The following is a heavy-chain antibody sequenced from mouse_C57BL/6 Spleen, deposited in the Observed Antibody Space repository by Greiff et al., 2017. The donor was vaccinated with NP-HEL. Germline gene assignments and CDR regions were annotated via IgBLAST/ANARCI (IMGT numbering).Heavy chain of an antibody. Sequence: EVKLQESVAELVRPGASVKLSCTASGFNIKNTYMHWVKQRPEQGLEWIGRIDPANGNTKYAPKFQGKATITADTSSNTAYLQLSSLTSEDTAIYYCASPTTVVAPFDYWGQGTTLTVSS. CDR3: ASPTTVVAPFDY. CDR2: IDPANGNT. CDR1: GFNIKNTY. J-gene: IGHJ2*01. D-gene: IGHD1-1*01. V-gene: IGHV14-3*01.